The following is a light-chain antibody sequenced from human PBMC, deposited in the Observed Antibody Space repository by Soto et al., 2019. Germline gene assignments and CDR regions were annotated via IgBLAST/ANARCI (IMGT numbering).Light chain of an antibody. J-gene: IGKJ1*01. Sequence: DIQMTQSPSTLSASVGDRVTITCRAIQSIGSWLAWYQQKPGKAPKLLIYKESSLESGVPSRFSGSGFGTEFTLTISSLQHDDFESYYCQQYGSYSPWTFGQGTKVETK. CDR2: KES. V-gene: IGKV1-5*03. CDR3: QQYGSYSPWT. CDR1: QSIGSW.